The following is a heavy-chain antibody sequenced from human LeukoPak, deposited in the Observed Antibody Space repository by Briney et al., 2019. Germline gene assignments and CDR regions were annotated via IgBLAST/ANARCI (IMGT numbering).Heavy chain of an antibody. CDR2: INHSGST. CDR1: GGSFSGYY. J-gene: IGHJ6*02. D-gene: IGHD5-24*01. CDR3: ARGTATHYYYYYYGMDV. V-gene: IGHV4-34*01. Sequence: PSETLSLTCAVYGGSFSGYYWSWIRQPPGKGLEWIGEINHSGSTNYNPSLKSRVTISVDTSKNQFSLKLSSVTAADTAVYYCARGTATHYYYYYYGMDVWGQGTTVTASS.